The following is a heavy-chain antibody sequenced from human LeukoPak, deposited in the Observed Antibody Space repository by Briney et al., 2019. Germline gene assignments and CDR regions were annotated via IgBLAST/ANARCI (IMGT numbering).Heavy chain of an antibody. CDR3: ARVAMIVVVMDAADY. Sequence: ASVKVSCKASGYTFTSYGISWVRQAPGQGLEWIGWISAYNGNTNYAQKLQGRVTMTTDTSTSTAYMELRSLRSDDTAVYYCARVAMIVVVMDAADYWGQGTLVTVSS. V-gene: IGHV1-18*01. D-gene: IGHD3-22*01. J-gene: IGHJ4*02. CDR1: GYTFTSYG. CDR2: ISAYNGNT.